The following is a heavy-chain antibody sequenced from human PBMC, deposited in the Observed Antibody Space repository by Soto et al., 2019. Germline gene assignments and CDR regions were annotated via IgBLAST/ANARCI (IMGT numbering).Heavy chain of an antibody. Sequence: PSETLSLTCAVYGGSFSGYYWSWIRQPPGKGLEWIGEINHSGSTNYNPSLKSRVTISVDTSKNQFSLKLSSVTAADTAVYYCARGRSSGWYARNWFDPWGQGTLVTVSS. CDR3: ARGRSSGWYARNWFDP. V-gene: IGHV4-34*01. D-gene: IGHD6-19*01. J-gene: IGHJ5*02. CDR1: GGSFSGYY. CDR2: INHSGST.